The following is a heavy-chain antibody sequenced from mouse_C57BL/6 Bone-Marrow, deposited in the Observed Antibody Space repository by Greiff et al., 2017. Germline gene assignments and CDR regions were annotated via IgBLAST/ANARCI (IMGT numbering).Heavy chain of an antibody. V-gene: IGHV1-22*01. Sequence: EVQLQQSGPELVKPGASVKMSCKASGYTFTDYNMHWVKQSHGKSLEWIGYINPNNGGTSYNQKFKGKATLTVNKSSSTAYMELRSLTSEDSAVYYCATNYGSSGNYWGQGTTLTVSS. D-gene: IGHD1-1*01. J-gene: IGHJ2*01. CDR2: INPNNGGT. CDR1: GYTFTDYN. CDR3: ATNYGSSGNY.